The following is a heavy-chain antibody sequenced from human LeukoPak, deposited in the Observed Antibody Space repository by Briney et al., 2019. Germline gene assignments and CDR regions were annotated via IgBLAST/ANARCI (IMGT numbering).Heavy chain of an antibody. J-gene: IGHJ2*01. D-gene: IGHD5-12*01. CDR2: ISYSGST. CDR3: ARHEGGYTWYLGL. Sequence: SETLSLTCTVSGGSISGYYWSWIRQPPGRGLEWIGYISYSGSTNYNPSLKSRVTISVDTSKNQFSLKLSSVTAADTAVYYCARHEGGYTWYLGLWGRGTLVTVSS. CDR1: GGSISGYY. V-gene: IGHV4-59*08.